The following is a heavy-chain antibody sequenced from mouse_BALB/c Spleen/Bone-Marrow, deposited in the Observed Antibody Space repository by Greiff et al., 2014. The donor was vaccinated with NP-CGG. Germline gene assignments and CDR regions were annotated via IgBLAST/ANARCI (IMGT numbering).Heavy chain of an antibody. CDR3: ARGGDSLLRLRSMDY. D-gene: IGHD1-2*01. J-gene: IGHJ4*01. Sequence: VKLVESGSHTLVMVVVAPITPDTVKGRFTISRDNAKNTLYLQMSRLKSEDTAMYYCARGGDSLLRLRSMDYWGQGTSVTVSS. CDR2: LVMVVVAP. V-gene: IGHV5-12*01.